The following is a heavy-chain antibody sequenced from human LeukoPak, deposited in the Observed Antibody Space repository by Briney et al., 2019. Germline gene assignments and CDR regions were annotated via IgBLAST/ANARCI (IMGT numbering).Heavy chain of an antibody. D-gene: IGHD3-10*01. J-gene: IGHJ4*02. CDR1: GFTFGSYS. CDR3: ARDDHYGSGSCHFDY. Sequence: KAGGSLRLSCAASGFTFGSYSMNWVRQAPGKGLEWVSSIGSRTSYIYHEDSVKGRFTISRDNAKNSLYLQMNNLRDEDTAVYYCARDDHYGSGSCHFDYWGQGTRVTVSS. CDR2: IGSRTSYI. V-gene: IGHV3-21*01.